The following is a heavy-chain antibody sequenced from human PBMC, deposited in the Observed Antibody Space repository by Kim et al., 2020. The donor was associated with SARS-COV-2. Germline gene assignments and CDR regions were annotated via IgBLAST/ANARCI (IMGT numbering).Heavy chain of an antibody. V-gene: IGHV3-15*01. CDR2: IKSKTDGGTT. CDR3: TAELLWFGESGWFDP. J-gene: IGHJ5*02. D-gene: IGHD3-10*01. Sequence: FSNAWMSWVRQAPGKGLEWVGRIKSKTDGGTTDYAAPVKGRFTISRDDSKNTLYLQMNSLKTEDTAVYYCTAELLWFGESGWFDPWGQGTLAT. CDR1: FSNAW.